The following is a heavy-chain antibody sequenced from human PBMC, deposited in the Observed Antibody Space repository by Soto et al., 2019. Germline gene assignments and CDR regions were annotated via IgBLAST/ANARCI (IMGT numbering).Heavy chain of an antibody. CDR2: ISGSGSTI. D-gene: IGHD3-3*01. J-gene: IGHJ4*02. CDR1: GFTFSSYS. V-gene: IGHV3-48*01. CDR3: AKDSLVYDFWSGYSEDY. Sequence: GGSLRLSCAASGFTFSSYSMNWVRQAPGKGLEWVSYISGSGSTIYYAASVKGRFTISRDNAKNSLYLQMNSLRAEDTAVYSCAKDSLVYDFWSGYSEDYWGQGTRVTVSS.